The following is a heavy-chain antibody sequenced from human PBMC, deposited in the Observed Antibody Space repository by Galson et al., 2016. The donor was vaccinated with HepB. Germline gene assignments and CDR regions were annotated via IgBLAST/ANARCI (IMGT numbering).Heavy chain of an antibody. CDR3: AKMSSSSAYYSDAFDL. CDR2: ISDSDPST. CDR1: GFTSTTYA. Sequence: SLRLSCAASGFTSTTYALSWVSQAPGKGLQWVSGISDSDPSTYYDDSVKGRFTISRDNSKNTLYLQMNSLSAEDTAVYYCAKMSSSSAYYSDAFDLWGQGTMVTVSS. D-gene: IGHD3-22*01. J-gene: IGHJ3*01. V-gene: IGHV3-23*01.